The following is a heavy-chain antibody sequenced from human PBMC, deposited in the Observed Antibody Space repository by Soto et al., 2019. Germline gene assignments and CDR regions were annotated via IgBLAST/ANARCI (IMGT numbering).Heavy chain of an antibody. CDR2: MYPNSGNT. CDR3: ARGPYYYYYMDV. J-gene: IGHJ6*03. V-gene: IGHV1-8*01. Sequence: QVQLVQSGAEVNKPGASLKVSCQASGYTFTSYDINWVGQATGQGLEGMGWMYPNSGNTGYAQKFQGRVTMTRNTSISTAYMELSRLRSEDTAVYYCARGPYYYYYMDVCGKGTTVTVSS. CDR1: GYTFTSYD.